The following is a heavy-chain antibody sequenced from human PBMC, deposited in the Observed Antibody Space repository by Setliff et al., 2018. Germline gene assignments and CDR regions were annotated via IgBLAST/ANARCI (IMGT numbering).Heavy chain of an antibody. J-gene: IGHJ5*02. D-gene: IGHD1-26*01. CDR1: SGSISSDNYY. CDR2: IQNGGNT. V-gene: IGHV4-61*01. Sequence: PSETLSLTCTVSSGSISSDNYYWGWIRQPPGKGLEWIGYIQNGGNTKYNPSLGSRITMSVDTSKNQFSLKLSSVTAADTAVYFCAAVGIDAGGGWFDPWGHGIPVTVSS. CDR3: AAVGIDAGGGWFDP.